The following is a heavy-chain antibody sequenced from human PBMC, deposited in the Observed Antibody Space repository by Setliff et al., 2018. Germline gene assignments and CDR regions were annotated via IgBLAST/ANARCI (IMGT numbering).Heavy chain of an antibody. V-gene: IGHV1-3*01. CDR3: AREVYDILTGYSYWYFDL. Sequence: GASVKVSCKTSGYAFTDNYIHWVRQAPGQGLEWMAYINGGNGNTHYSQKFRGRVTVTRDISASTVFMELSTLSSEDTAVCYCAREVYDILTGYSYWYFDLWGRGTLVTVS. CDR1: GYAFTDNY. D-gene: IGHD3-9*01. J-gene: IGHJ2*01. CDR2: INGGNGNT.